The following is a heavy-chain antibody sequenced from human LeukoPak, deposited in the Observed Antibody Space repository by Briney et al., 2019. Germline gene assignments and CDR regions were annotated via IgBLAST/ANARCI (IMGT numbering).Heavy chain of an antibody. Sequence: ASVKVSCKASGYTFTSYYMHWVRQAPGQGLEWMGIINPSGGSTSYAQKFQGRVTMTRDTSRSTVYMELSSLRSEDTAVYYSARGRIATAGINWFDPLFPVTLVTV. CDR2: INPSGGST. CDR3: ARGRIATAGINWFDP. D-gene: IGHD6-13*01. J-gene: IGHJ5*02. CDR1: GYTFTSYY. V-gene: IGHV1-46*01.